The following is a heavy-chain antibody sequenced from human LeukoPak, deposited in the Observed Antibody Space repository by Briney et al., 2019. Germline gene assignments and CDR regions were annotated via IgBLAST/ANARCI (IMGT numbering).Heavy chain of an antibody. D-gene: IGHD2-2*01. CDR2: IIPIFGTA. CDR1: GGTFSSYA. CDR3: AREYCSSTSCYVDPRKNWFDP. J-gene: IGHJ5*02. Sequence: ASVKVSCKASGGTFSSYAISWVRQAPGQGLEWMGGIIPIFGTANYAQKFQGRVTITADKSTSTAYMELSSLRSEDTAVYYCAREYCSSTSCYVDPRKNWFDPWGQGTLVTVSS. V-gene: IGHV1-69*06.